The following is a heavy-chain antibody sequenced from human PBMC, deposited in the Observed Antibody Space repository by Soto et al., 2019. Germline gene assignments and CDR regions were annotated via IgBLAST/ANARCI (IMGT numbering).Heavy chain of an antibody. J-gene: IGHJ4*02. CDR2: IYYSGST. Sequence: PSETLSLTCTVSGGSISSGDSYWTWIRQHPGKGLEWIGYIYYSGSTYYNPSLKSRVTISVDTSKNQFSLKLSSVTAADTAVYYCARAELYYYDSSGYYSGFDYWGQGTLVTVSS. CDR1: GGSISSGDSY. V-gene: IGHV4-31*03. CDR3: ARAELYYYDSSGYYSGFDY. D-gene: IGHD3-22*01.